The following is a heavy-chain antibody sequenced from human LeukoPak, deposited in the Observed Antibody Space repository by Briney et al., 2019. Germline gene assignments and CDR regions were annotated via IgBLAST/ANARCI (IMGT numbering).Heavy chain of an antibody. CDR1: GGSISSSSYY. V-gene: IGHV4-39*02. CDR3: AREGSSSWYPFGYYYYYMDV. D-gene: IGHD6-13*01. J-gene: IGHJ6*03. CDR2: IYYSGST. Sequence: SETLSLTCAVSGGSISSSSYYWGCIRQPPGKGLEWIGSIYYSGSTYYNPSLKSRVTISVDTSKNQFSLKLSSVTAADTAVYYCAREGSSSWYPFGYYYYYMDVWGKGTTVTISS.